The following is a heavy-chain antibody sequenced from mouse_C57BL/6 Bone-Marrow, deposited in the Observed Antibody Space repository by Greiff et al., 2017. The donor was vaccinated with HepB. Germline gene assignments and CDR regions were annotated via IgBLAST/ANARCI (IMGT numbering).Heavy chain of an antibody. CDR2: INPSSGYT. V-gene: IGHV1-4*01. Sequence: VPLVESGAELARPGATVKMSCKASGYTFTSYTMHGVRQRPGQGLEWIGYINPSSGYTKYNQKAKDKDTLTADKSSNTAYMQLSSLASEDSAVYYCASSRGFAYWGQGTLVTVSA. CDR1: GYTFTSYT. CDR3: ASSRGFAY. J-gene: IGHJ3*01.